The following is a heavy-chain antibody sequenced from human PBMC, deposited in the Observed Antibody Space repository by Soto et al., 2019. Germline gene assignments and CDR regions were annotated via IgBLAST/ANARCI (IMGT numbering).Heavy chain of an antibody. D-gene: IGHD2-2*01. V-gene: IGHV3-23*01. CDR3: ARRIPDATFHDVFDV. CDR1: GFTFSNYP. J-gene: IGHJ3*01. CDR2: ISGSGRNT. Sequence: EVQLLESGGGLAQPGGSLRLSCVASGFTFSNYPMSWVRQAPGKGLEWHSGISGSGRNTDYADSVRGRLTIPRDNSKNTLYLQMRSMRAEDTALYYCARRIPDATFHDVFDVWGTGTMVAVSS.